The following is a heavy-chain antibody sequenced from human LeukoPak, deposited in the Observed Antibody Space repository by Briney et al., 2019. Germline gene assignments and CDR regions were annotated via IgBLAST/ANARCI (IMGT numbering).Heavy chain of an antibody. Sequence: ASVKVSCKASGYTFTSYGISWVRQAPGQGLEWMGWINPNSGGTNYAQKFQGRVAMTRDTSISTAYMELSRLRSDDTAVYYCAREEATINFDYWGQGTLVTVSS. V-gene: IGHV1-2*02. CDR3: AREEATINFDY. CDR1: GYTFTSYG. J-gene: IGHJ4*02. D-gene: IGHD5-24*01. CDR2: INPNSGGT.